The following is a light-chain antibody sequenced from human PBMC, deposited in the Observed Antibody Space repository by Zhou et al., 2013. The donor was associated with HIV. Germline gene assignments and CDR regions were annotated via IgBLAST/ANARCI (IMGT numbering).Light chain of an antibody. Sequence: DIQMTQSPSSLSASVGDRVTITCRASQTISSYLNWYQQKPGKAPKLLIYAASTLQSGVPSRFSGSGSATDFALTISSLQPEDFATYYCLQTYSTPLTFGGGTRVEIK. J-gene: IGKJ4*01. CDR1: QTISSY. CDR2: AAS. CDR3: LQTYSTPLT. V-gene: IGKV1-39*01.